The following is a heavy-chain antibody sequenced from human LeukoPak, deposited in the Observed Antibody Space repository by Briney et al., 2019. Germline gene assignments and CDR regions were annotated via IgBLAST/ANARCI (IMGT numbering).Heavy chain of an antibody. V-gene: IGHV4-61*02. Sequence: SETLSLTCTVSGNSISSGDNYWSWIRQPAGKGLEWIGRIYTSGSTNYNPSLKSRVTISGDTSKNQFSLRLSSVTAADTAVYYCASPGYSSGWFRNWGQGTLVTVSS. D-gene: IGHD6-19*01. CDR2: IYTSGST. J-gene: IGHJ4*02. CDR3: ASPGYSSGWFRN. CDR1: GNSISSGDNY.